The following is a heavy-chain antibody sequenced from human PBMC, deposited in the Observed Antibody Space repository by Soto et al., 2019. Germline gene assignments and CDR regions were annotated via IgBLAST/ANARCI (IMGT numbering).Heavy chain of an antibody. CDR2: ISYDGSNK. CDR3: AKVWSPPYYDSSGYYYGMDV. D-gene: IGHD3-22*01. V-gene: IGHV3-30*18. Sequence: PGGSLRLSCAASGFTFSSYGVHWVRQAPGKGLEWVAVISYDGSNKYYADSVKGRFTISRDNSKNTLYLQMNSLRAEDTAVYYCAKVWSPPYYDSSGYYYGMDVWGQETTVTVSS. CDR1: GFTFSSYG. J-gene: IGHJ6*02.